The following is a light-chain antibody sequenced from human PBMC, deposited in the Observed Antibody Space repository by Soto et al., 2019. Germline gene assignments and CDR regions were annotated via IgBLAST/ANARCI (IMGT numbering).Light chain of an antibody. J-gene: IGKJ1*01. CDR3: QHYNSYSEA. CDR2: KAS. CDR1: QTISSW. V-gene: IGKV1-5*03. Sequence: EIRLALSPSALSASIDDRVDITCLASQTISSWLAWYQQKPGKAPKLLIYKASTLKSGVPSRFSGSGSGTEFTLTISSLQPDDFASYYCQHYNSYSEAFAQGTKV.